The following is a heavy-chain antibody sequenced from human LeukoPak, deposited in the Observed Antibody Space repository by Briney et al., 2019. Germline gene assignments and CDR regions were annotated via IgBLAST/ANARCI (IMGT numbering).Heavy chain of an antibody. D-gene: IGHD6-13*01. CDR1: GFTFSSYS. J-gene: IGHJ6*02. CDR2: ISGSGGST. V-gene: IGHV3-23*01. Sequence: GGSLRLSCAASGFTFSSYSMNWVRQAPGKGLEWVSAISGSGGSTYYADSVKGRFTISRDNSKNTLYLQMNSLRAEDTAVYYCAKDDSSRWYVGGYYYYGMDVWGQGTTVTVSS. CDR3: AKDDSSRWYVGGYYYYGMDV.